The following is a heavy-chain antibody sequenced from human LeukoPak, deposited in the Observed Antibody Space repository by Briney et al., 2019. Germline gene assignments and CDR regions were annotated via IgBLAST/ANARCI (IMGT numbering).Heavy chain of an antibody. J-gene: IGHJ4*02. V-gene: IGHV3-7*01. CDR2: IKPDGSDK. CDR1: GFTFSAYW. D-gene: IGHD1-26*01. CDR3: ARDLPDGSRSLFDY. Sequence: PGGSLRLSCAASGFTFSAYWMSWVRQAPGKGLEWVANIKPDGSDKYYVDSVKGRFTISRDNAKNSLYLQMNSLRADDTAVYYCARDLPDGSRSLFDYWGQGTLVTVSS.